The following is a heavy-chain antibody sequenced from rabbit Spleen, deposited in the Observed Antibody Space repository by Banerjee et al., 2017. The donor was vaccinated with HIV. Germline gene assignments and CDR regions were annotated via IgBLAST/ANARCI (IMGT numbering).Heavy chain of an antibody. Sequence: QEQLVESGGGLVQPGGSLKLSCKVSGFDLRTYGVGWVRQAPGKGLEWIACINVVTGKSVYARWATGRFTFSRTSSTTVTLQMTSLTAADTAAYFCARDLTGIIGWNFYLWGQGTLVTVS. CDR3: ARDLTGIIGWNFYL. CDR1: GFDLRTYG. D-gene: IGHD1-1*01. J-gene: IGHJ4*01. V-gene: IGHV1S45*01. CDR2: INVVTGKS.